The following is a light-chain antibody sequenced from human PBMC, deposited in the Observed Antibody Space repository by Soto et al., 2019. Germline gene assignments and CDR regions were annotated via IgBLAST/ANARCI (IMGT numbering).Light chain of an antibody. Sequence: QSVLTQPASVSGSPGQSITISCTGTNSDIGGYNFVSWYQHHPDKAPKLLIYEVINRPSGVSDRFSGSKSGNTASLTISGLQAEDEADYYCSSYTIFSTLEVFGGGTKVTVL. V-gene: IGLV2-14*01. J-gene: IGLJ2*01. CDR3: SSYTIFSTLEV. CDR2: EVI. CDR1: NSDIGGYNF.